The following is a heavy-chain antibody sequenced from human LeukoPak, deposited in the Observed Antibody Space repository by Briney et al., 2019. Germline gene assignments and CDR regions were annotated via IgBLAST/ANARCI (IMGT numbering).Heavy chain of an antibody. V-gene: IGHV4-59*01. CDR3: ARDEVRFPRVFQH. CDR2: IYYSGST. CDR1: GGSISSYH. J-gene: IGHJ1*01. Sequence: SETLSLTCTVSGGSISSYHWSWIRQPPGKGLEWIGNIYYSGSTNYNPSLKSRVTISLDTSKDQFSLKLSSVTAADTAVYYCARDEVRFPRVFQHWGQGTLVTVSS. D-gene: IGHD3-10*01.